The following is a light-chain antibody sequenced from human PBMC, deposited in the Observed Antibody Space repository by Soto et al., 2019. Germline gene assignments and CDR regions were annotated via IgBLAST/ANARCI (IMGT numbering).Light chain of an antibody. CDR3: QQYNNWPPT. CDR1: QTISRN. CDR2: AAS. Sequence: EIVMTQSPATLSVSQGERATLSCRASQTISRNLAWYQQKPGQAPRLLIYAASTRATGIPARFSGSGSGTEFTLTISSLQSEDFAFYFCQQYNNWPPTFGQGTRLEI. J-gene: IGKJ5*01. V-gene: IGKV3-15*01.